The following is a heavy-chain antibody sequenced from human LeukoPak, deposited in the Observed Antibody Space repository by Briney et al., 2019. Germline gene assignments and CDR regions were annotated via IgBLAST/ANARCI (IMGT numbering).Heavy chain of an antibody. D-gene: IGHD6-13*01. CDR3: AGEWGGIAATPPLY. CDR2: FDPEDGET. V-gene: IGHV1-24*01. Sequence: ASVKVSCKVSGYTLTELSMHWVRQAPGKGLEWMGGFDPEDGETIYAQKFQGRVTMTRDTSTSTVYMELSSLRSEDTAVYYCAGEWGGIAATPPLYWGQGTLVTVSS. J-gene: IGHJ4*02. CDR1: GYTLTELS.